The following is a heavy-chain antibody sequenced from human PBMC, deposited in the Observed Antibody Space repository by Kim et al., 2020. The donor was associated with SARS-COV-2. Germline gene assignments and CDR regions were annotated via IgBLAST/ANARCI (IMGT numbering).Heavy chain of an antibody. CDR3: ARDSFRIGDFWSGYYTSAFDI. CDR2: IWYDGSNK. V-gene: IGHV3-33*01. CDR1: GFTFSSYG. J-gene: IGHJ3*02. D-gene: IGHD3-3*01. Sequence: GGSLRLSCAASGFTFSSYGMHWVRQAPGKGLEWVAVIWYDGSNKYYADSVKDRFTISRDNSKNTLYLQMNSLRAEDTAVYYCARDSFRIGDFWSGYYTSAFDIWGQGTMVTVSS.